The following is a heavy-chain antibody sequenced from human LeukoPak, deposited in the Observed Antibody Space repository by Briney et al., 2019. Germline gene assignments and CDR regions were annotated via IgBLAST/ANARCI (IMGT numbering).Heavy chain of an antibody. CDR3: ARGDSSGYYYFDY. J-gene: IGHJ4*02. CDR2: IYSGGNT. V-gene: IGHV3-53*01. Sequence: PGGSLRLSCAASGVTVSSNYMSWVRQAPGKGLEWVSVIYSGGNTYYADSVKGRFTISRDNSKNTLYLQMNSLRAEDTAVYYCARGDSSGYYYFDYWGQGTLVTVSS. D-gene: IGHD6-19*01. CDR1: GVTVSSNY.